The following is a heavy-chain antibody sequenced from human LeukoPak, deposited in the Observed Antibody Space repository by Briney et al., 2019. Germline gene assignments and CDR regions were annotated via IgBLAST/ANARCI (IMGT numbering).Heavy chain of an antibody. Sequence: GGSLRLSCAASGFTFSSYAMSWVRQAPGKGLEWVSGISVAGSKRHYADSVKGRFTISRDNSKNTLYLQMNSLRAEDTALYYCAKDSLAYCTSSSCFDFDFWGQGALVTVSS. CDR2: ISVAGSKR. CDR1: GFTFSSYA. D-gene: IGHD2-2*01. V-gene: IGHV3-23*01. CDR3: AKDSLAYCTSSSCFDFDF. J-gene: IGHJ4*02.